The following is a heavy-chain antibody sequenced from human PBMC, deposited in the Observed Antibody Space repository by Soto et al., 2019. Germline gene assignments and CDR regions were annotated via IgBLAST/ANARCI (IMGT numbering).Heavy chain of an antibody. CDR3: AADVCGGDCYTLGY. V-gene: IGHV1-58*02. D-gene: IGHD2-21*02. CDR1: GFTFTNST. J-gene: IGHJ4*02. CDR2: IVVGSDST. Sequence: SVKVSCKASGFTFTNSTMQWVRQARGQRLEWIGWIVVGSDSTIYARDFQDRVTITRDMSTSTAYMELSSLRSEDTAVYYCAADVCGGDCYTLGYWGQGTLVTVSS.